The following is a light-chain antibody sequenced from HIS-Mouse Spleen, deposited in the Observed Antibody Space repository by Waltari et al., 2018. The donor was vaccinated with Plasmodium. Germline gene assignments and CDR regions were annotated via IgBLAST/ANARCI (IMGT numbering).Light chain of an antibody. CDR1: VLATKY. Sequence: SYELTQPSSVSVSPGQTARITRSGDVLATKYARWFQQKPGQAPVLVIYKDSERPSGIPERFSGSSSGTTVTLTISGAQVEDEADYYCYSAADNNRVFGGGTKLTVL. J-gene: IGLJ3*02. CDR2: KDS. CDR3: YSAADNNRV. V-gene: IGLV3-27*01.